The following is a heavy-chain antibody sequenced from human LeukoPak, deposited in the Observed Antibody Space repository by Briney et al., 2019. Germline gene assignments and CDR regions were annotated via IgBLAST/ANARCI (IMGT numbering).Heavy chain of an antibody. CDR2: IYTSGST. V-gene: IGHV4-4*07. Sequence: SETLSLTCTVSGGSISSYYWSWIRQPAGKGLEWIGRIYTSGSTNYNPSLKSRVTMSVDTSKNQFSLKLSSVTAADTAVYYCAKGPRRTFGVVIMRHWFDPWGQGTLVTVSS. CDR1: GGSISSYY. D-gene: IGHD3-3*01. J-gene: IGHJ5*02. CDR3: AKGPRRTFGVVIMRHWFDP.